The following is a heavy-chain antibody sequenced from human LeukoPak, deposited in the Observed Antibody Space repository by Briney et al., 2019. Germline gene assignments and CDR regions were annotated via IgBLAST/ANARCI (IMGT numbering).Heavy chain of an antibody. CDR3: AKVSRFAVVPAAMLDY. Sequence: GGSLRLSCAASGFTFRSYAMSWVRQAPGKGLEWVSAISGSGDITYYADSVKGRFTMSRDNFKNTLYLQMNSLRAKDTAVYYCAKVSRFAVVPAAMLDYWSQGIQVTVSS. J-gene: IGHJ4*02. CDR1: GFTFRSYA. D-gene: IGHD2-2*01. V-gene: IGHV3-23*01. CDR2: ISGSGDIT.